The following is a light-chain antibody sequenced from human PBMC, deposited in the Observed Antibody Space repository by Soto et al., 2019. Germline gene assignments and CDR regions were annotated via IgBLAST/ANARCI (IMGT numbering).Light chain of an antibody. Sequence: DIQMTQSPSSLSASVGDRVTITCRATQDINNYFAWYQQKPGKVPKLLIYAASTLQSGVPSRFSGIGSGTDFTLTISSLQPEDVATYYCQRYNSAPWTFGQGTKVEIK. CDR2: AAS. CDR3: QRYNSAPWT. CDR1: QDINNY. V-gene: IGKV1-27*01. J-gene: IGKJ1*01.